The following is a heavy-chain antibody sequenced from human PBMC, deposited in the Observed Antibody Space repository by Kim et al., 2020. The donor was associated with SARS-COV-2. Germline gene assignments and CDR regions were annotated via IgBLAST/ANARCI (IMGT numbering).Heavy chain of an antibody. CDR1: GFTFSSYG. Sequence: GGSLRLSCAASGFTFSSYGMLWVRQAPGKGLEWVAVIWYDGSNKYYADSVKGRFTISRDNSKNTLYLQMNSLRAEDTAVYYCARDRGVYQLMYNWFDPWGQGTLVTVSS. D-gene: IGHD2-2*01. CDR2: IWYDGSNK. V-gene: IGHV3-33*01. J-gene: IGHJ5*02. CDR3: ARDRGVYQLMYNWFDP.